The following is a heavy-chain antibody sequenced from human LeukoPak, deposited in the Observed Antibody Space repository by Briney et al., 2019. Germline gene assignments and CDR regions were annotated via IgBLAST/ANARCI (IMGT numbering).Heavy chain of an antibody. CDR3: AQDRAWIEFYF. V-gene: IGHV3-23*01. CDR1: GFTFSSYN. Sequence: GGSLRLSCAASGFTFSSYNMNWVRQTPGQGLEWVSGISPGGETPYYADSVRGRFTISRDNSKNTMYLQMNSLRVEDTAVYYCAQDRAWIEFYFWGQGTLVTVSS. J-gene: IGHJ4*02. CDR2: ISPGGETP. D-gene: IGHD5-12*01.